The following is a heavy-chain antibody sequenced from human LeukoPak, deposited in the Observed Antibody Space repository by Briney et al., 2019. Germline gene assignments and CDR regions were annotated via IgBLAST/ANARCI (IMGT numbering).Heavy chain of an antibody. Sequence: SETLSLTCAVYGGSFSGYYWSWIRQPPGKGLEWIGEINHSGSTNYNPSLKSRVTISVDTSKNQFSLKLRSVTAADTAVYYCARGFDGTFDSSGYYVDYRGQGTLVTVSS. V-gene: IGHV4-34*01. J-gene: IGHJ4*02. CDR1: GGSFSGYY. D-gene: IGHD3-22*01. CDR2: INHSGST. CDR3: ARGFDGTFDSSGYYVDY.